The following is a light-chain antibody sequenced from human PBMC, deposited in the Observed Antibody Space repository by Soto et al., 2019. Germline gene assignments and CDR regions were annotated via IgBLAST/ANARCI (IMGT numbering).Light chain of an antibody. V-gene: IGLV1-47*01. Sequence: QSVLTQPPSASGTPGQGVTISCSGSTSNIGSNYVYWYQQLPGTAPKLPIYRNNQRPSGVPDRFSGSKSGTSASLAISGLRSGDEADYFCATWDESLNGFYVFGTGTKVTVL. CDR1: TSNIGSNY. CDR3: ATWDESLNGFYV. J-gene: IGLJ1*01. CDR2: RNN.